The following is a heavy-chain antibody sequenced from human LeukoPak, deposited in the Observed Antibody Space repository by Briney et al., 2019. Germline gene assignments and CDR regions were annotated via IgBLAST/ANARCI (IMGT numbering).Heavy chain of an antibody. D-gene: IGHD2-15*01. Sequence: GGSLRLSCAASGFTFDDYAMHWVRQAPGKGLEWVSAISGSGGSTYYADSVKGRFTISRDNSKNTLYLQMNSLRAEDTAVYYCARGTPYPGTPTDYWGQGTLVTVSS. V-gene: IGHV3-23*01. CDR3: ARGTPYPGTPTDY. CDR2: ISGSGGST. J-gene: IGHJ4*02. CDR1: GFTFDDYA.